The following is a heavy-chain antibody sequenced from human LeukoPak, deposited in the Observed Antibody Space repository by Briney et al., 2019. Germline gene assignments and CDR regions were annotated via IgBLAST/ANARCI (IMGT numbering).Heavy chain of an antibody. J-gene: IGHJ6*02. CDR3: ARVAIFGVVIVPGHYYYGMDV. D-gene: IGHD3-3*01. CDR1: GGSFSGYY. V-gene: IGHV4-34*01. CDR2: INHSGST. Sequence: PSETLSLTCAVYGGSFSGYYWSWIRQPPGKGLEWIGEINHSGSTNYNPSLKSRVTISVDTSKNQFSLKLSSVTAADTAVYYCARVAIFGVVIVPGHYYYGMDVWGQGTTVTVSS.